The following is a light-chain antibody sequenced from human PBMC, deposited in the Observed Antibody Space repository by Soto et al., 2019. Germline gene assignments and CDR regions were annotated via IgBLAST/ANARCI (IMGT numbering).Light chain of an antibody. V-gene: IGKV1D-13*01. Sequence: AVQVTQVPSYLAASVGDSVTITCRASQGIDSSFAWYQQKTGKAPKILIYDASSLQSGVPSRFRGSGSGTDFTLTISSLQPEDFETYYCQQLHDYPITFGQGTRLEI. CDR2: DAS. J-gene: IGKJ5*01. CDR1: QGIDSS. CDR3: QQLHDYPIT.